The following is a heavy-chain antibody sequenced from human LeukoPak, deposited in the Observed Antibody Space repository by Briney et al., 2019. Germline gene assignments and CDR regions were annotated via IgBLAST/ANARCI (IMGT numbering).Heavy chain of an antibody. D-gene: IGHD3-10*01. CDR3: ARSGGSGSKLVDY. J-gene: IGHJ4*02. CDR1: GGSFSGYY. Sequence: PSETLSLTCAVYGGSFSGYYWSWIRQPPGKGLEWIGEINHSGSTNYNPSLKSRVTISVDTSKNQFSLKLSSVAAADTAVYYCARSGGSGSKLVDYWGQGTLVTVSS. CDR2: INHSGST. V-gene: IGHV4-34*01.